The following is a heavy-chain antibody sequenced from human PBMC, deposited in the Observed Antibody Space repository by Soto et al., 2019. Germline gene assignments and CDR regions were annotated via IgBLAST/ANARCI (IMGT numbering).Heavy chain of an antibody. Sequence: EVQLLESGGGLVQPGGSMRLSCAASGFIFRNQAMCWVRQGRGKGLEFVSCISGSGDEIFFLDSVKGRFAISRDNSENTLFLQMSSLRAEDKAVYYCARRGTYQWGHFDYWGQGVHVTVSS. V-gene: IGHV3-23*01. CDR2: ISGSGDEI. CDR1: GFIFRNQA. D-gene: IGHD2-8*01. CDR3: ARRGTYQWGHFDY. J-gene: IGHJ4*02.